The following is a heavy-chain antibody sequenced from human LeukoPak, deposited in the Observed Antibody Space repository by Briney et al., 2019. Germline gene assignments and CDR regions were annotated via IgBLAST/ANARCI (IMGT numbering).Heavy chain of an antibody. Sequence: ASVKVSCKASGYTFTSYYMHWVRQAPGQGLEWMGIINPSGGSTSYAQKFQGRVTMTRDMSTSTVYMELSSLRSEDTAVYYCARAKYYYDSSGCFDYWGQGTLVTVSS. CDR2: INPSGGST. CDR1: GYTFTSYY. V-gene: IGHV1-46*01. D-gene: IGHD3-22*01. J-gene: IGHJ4*02. CDR3: ARAKYYYDSSGCFDY.